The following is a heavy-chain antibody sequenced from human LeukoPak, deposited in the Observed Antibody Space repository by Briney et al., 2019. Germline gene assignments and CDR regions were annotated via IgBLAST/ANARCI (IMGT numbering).Heavy chain of an antibody. CDR3: ARARVATGPRRAADYYYYMDV. CDR2: MNPNSGNT. J-gene: IGHJ6*03. V-gene: IGHV1-8*01. D-gene: IGHD1-14*01. CDR1: GYTFTSYD. Sequence: ASVKVSCKASGYTFTSYDINWVRQATGQGLEWMGRMNPNSGNTGYAQKFQGRVTMTRNTSISTAYMELSSLRSEDTAVYYCARARVATGPRRAADYYYYMDVWGKGTTVTVSS.